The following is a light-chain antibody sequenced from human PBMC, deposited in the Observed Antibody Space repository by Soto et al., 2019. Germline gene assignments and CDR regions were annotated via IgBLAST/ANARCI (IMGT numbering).Light chain of an antibody. J-gene: IGKJ1*01. CDR3: QHYNSYPWT. V-gene: IGKV1-5*01. Sequence: DIQMTQSPSTLSASVGDRVTITCRASQSISIWLAWYQQRPGKAPKLLIYDASNLESGVPSRFSGSGSGTEFTLTVSSLQPDDFATYYCQHYNSYPWTFGQGTKVDIK. CDR2: DAS. CDR1: QSISIW.